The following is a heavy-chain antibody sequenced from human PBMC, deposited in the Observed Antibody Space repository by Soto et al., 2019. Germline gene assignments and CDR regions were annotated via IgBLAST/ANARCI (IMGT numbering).Heavy chain of an antibody. CDR1: GFTFSSYG. J-gene: IGHJ1*01. D-gene: IGHD2-15*01. CDR2: ISYDGSDK. V-gene: IGHV3-30*18. CDR3: AKQGVVATTHFQH. Sequence: QVQLVESGGGVVQPGRSLRLSCAASGFTFSSYGMHWVRQAPGKGLEWVAVISYDGSDKYYADSVKGRFTISRDNSNNTLYLQMDSLRAEDPPANDCAKQGVVATTHFQHWGQGTLVTVSS.